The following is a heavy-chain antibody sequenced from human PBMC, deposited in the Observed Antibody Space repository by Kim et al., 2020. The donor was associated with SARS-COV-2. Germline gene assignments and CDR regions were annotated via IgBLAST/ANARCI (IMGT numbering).Heavy chain of an antibody. D-gene: IGHD6-19*01. V-gene: IGHV3-11*05. Sequence: GGSLRLSCAASGFTFSDYYMSWIRQAPGKGLEWVSYISSSSSYTNYADSVKGRFTISRDNAKNSLYLQMNSLRAEDTAVYYCARDRISASSGWGSYYYYGMDVWGQGTTVTVSS. CDR1: GFTFSDYY. J-gene: IGHJ6*02. CDR2: ISSSSSYT. CDR3: ARDRISASSGWGSYYYYGMDV.